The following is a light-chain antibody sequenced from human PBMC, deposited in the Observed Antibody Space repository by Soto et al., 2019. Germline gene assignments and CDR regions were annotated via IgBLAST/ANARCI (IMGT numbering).Light chain of an antibody. Sequence: EVVMTQSPATLSVSTGERATLSCRASQSARSSLGWYQQKPGQAPRLLIYGASSRATGIPDRFSGSGSGTDFTLTISRLEPEDFAVYYCQQYDNSPITFGQGTRLEIK. J-gene: IGKJ5*01. V-gene: IGKV3-20*01. CDR3: QQYDNSPIT. CDR2: GAS. CDR1: QSARSS.